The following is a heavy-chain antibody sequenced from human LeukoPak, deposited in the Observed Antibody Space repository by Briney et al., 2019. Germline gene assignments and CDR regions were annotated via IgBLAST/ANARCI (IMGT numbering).Heavy chain of an antibody. CDR2: INPNSGDT. CDR1: GYTFTGYY. Sequence: ASVKVSCKASGYTFTGYYMHWVRQAPGQGLEWMGWINPNSGDTNYAQKFQGRVTMTRDTSISTAYMELSRLRSDDTAVYYCARVMSGSSTRQDHWGQGTLVTVSS. V-gene: IGHV1-2*02. CDR3: ARVMSGSSTRQDH. J-gene: IGHJ4*02. D-gene: IGHD6-6*01.